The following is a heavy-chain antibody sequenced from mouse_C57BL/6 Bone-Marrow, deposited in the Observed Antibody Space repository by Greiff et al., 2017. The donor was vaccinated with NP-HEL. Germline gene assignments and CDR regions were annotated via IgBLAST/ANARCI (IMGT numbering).Heavy chain of an antibody. V-gene: IGHV1-82*01. CDR1: GYAFSSSW. D-gene: IGHD2-4*01. J-gene: IGHJ1*03. CDR2: IYPGDGDT. CDR3: ARTFYYDYCHWYCDV. Sequence: QVQLQQSGPELVKPGASVKISCKASGYAFSSSWMNWVQQRPGKGLEWIGRIYPGDGDTNYNGKFKGKATLTADKSSSTAYMQLSSLTSEDSAVYFCARTFYYDYCHWYCDVWGTGTTVTVSS.